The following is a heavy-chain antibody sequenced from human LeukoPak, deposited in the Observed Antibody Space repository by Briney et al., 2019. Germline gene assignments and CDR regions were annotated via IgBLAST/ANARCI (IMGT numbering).Heavy chain of an antibody. J-gene: IGHJ4*02. CDR3: AKEGGYGELSSYFDY. CDR2: IYSGGST. CDR1: GFTVSSNY. D-gene: IGHD3-16*02. Sequence: PGGSLRLSCAASGFTVSSNYMSWVRQAPGKGLEWVSVIYSGGSTYYADSVKGRFTISRDNSKNTLYLQMTSLRAEDTAVYYGAKEGGYGELSSYFDYWGQGTLVTVSS. V-gene: IGHV3-66*01.